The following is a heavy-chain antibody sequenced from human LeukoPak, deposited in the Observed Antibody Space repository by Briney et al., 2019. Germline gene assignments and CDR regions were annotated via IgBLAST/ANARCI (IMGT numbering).Heavy chain of an antibody. D-gene: IGHD1-26*01. Sequence: TGGSLRLSCAASGFTFSNYAMCWLRQAPGKGLEWVSSISSSGGGTYYADSVKGRFTISRDNSKNTLSLQMNSLKAEDTAVYYCEKINSGSYTDYWGQGTLVTVSS. V-gene: IGHV3-23*01. CDR3: EKINSGSYTDY. J-gene: IGHJ4*02. CDR2: ISSSGGGT. CDR1: GFTFSNYA.